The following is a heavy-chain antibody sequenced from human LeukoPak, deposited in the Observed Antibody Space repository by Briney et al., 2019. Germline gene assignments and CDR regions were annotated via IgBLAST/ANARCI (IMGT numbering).Heavy chain of an antibody. CDR1: GGSISSYY. J-gene: IGHJ4*02. CDR2: IYYSGST. V-gene: IGHV4-59*08. CDR3: ARLGIGVVPSAMLGDYYFDY. D-gene: IGHD2-2*01. Sequence: PSETLSLTCTVSGGSISSYYWSWIRQPPGKGLEWIGYIYYSGSTKYNPSLKSRVTISVDTSKSQFSLKLTSVTAADTAVYYCARLGIGVVPSAMLGDYYFDYWGQGTLVTVSS.